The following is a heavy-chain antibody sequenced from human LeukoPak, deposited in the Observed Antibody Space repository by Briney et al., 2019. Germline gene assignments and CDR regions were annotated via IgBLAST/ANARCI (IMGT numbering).Heavy chain of an antibody. Sequence: GRSLRFSCAASGFTFSSYGMHGVRQAPGKGLEWVAVISYDGSNKYYADSVKGRFTISRDNSKNTLYLQMNSLRAEDTAVYYCAKGNRYAFDIWGQGTMVTVSS. CDR1: GFTFSSYG. D-gene: IGHD1-14*01. CDR3: AKGNRYAFDI. CDR2: ISYDGSNK. J-gene: IGHJ3*02. V-gene: IGHV3-30*18.